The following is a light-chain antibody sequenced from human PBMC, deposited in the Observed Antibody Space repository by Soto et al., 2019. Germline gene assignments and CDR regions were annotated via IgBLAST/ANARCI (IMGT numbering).Light chain of an antibody. J-gene: IGKJ5*01. CDR2: GTS. CDR1: QSISTN. Sequence: EVVMTQSPATLSVSPGERVTLSCRASQSISTNLAWYQQKPGQAPSLLIYGTSTRATGIPGRFSGSGSGTDFTLTITSLQFEDFAVYYCQQYNNWPPITFGQGTRLEIK. CDR3: QQYNNWPPIT. V-gene: IGKV3-15*01.